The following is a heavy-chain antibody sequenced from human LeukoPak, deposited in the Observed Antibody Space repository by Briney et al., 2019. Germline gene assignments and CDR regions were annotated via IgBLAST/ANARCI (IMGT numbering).Heavy chain of an antibody. D-gene: IGHD2-8*01. J-gene: IGHJ4*02. CDR3: ASTGEWRFDY. CDR2: IWYDGSNK. V-gene: IGHV3-33*08. CDR1: GFTFSNYT. Sequence: GGSLRLSCAASGFTFSNYTVHWVRQAPGKGLEWVAVIWYDGSNKYYADSVKGRFTISRDNSKNTLYLQTNSLRAEDTAVYYCASTGEWRFDYWGQGTLVTVSS.